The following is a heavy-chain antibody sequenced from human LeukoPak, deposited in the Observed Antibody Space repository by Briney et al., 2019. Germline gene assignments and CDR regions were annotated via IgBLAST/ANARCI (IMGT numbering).Heavy chain of an antibody. CDR3: ARALYDLGNWFDP. D-gene: IGHD3-3*01. J-gene: IGHJ5*02. V-gene: IGHV1-69*13. CDR2: IIPIFGTA. Sequence: ASVKVSCKASGGTFSSYAISWVRQAPGQGLEWVGGIIPIFGTANYAQKFQGRVTITADESTSTAYMELSSLRSEDTAVYYCARALYDLGNWFDPWGQGTLVTVSS. CDR1: GGTFSSYA.